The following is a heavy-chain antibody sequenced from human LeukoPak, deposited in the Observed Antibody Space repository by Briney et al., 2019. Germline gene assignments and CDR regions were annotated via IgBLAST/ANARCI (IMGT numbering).Heavy chain of an antibody. CDR2: ISSSSSTI. V-gene: IGHV3-11*04. D-gene: IGHD3-10*01. Sequence: GGSLRLSCAASGFTFSDYYMSWIRQAPGKGLEWVSYISSSSSTIHYADSVKGRFTISRDNAKNSLYLQMNSLRAEDTAVYYCARDTHYYGSGSPAFDIWGQGTMVTVSS. CDR3: ARDTHYYGSGSPAFDI. CDR1: GFTFSDYY. J-gene: IGHJ3*02.